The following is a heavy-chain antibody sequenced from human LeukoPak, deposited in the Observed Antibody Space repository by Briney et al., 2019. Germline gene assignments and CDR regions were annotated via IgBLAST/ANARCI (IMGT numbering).Heavy chain of an antibody. CDR2: IYYSGST. Sequence: SETLSLTCTVSGGSISSGDYYWSWIRQPPGRGLEWIGYIYYSGSTYYNPSLKSRVTISVDTSKNQFSLKLSSVTAADTAVYYCARGVTSSSWYFEPDAFDIWGQGTMVTVSS. D-gene: IGHD6-13*01. CDR3: ARGVTSSSWYFEPDAFDI. J-gene: IGHJ3*02. CDR1: GGSISSGDYY. V-gene: IGHV4-30-4*02.